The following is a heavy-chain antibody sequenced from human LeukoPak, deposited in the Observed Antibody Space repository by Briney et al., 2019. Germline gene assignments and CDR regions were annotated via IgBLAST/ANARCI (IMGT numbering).Heavy chain of an antibody. D-gene: IGHD3-22*01. CDR3: ARNLVFITTQNYSAY. J-gene: IGHJ4*02. V-gene: IGHV4-39*01. CDR1: GGSISYRSYC. Sequence: SETLSLTCTVSGGSISYRSYCWGWIRQPPGKGLEWIGSICESGTTYYNPSLKSRVTMSVDTSKNQFPLKLSSVTAADTAVYYCARNLVFITTQNYSAYWGQGTLVTVSS. CDR2: ICESGTT.